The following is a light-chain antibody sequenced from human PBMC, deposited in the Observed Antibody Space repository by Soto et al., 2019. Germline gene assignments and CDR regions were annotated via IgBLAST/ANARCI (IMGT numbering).Light chain of an antibody. CDR2: AAS. Sequence: DIQMTQSPSSVSASVGDRVTITCRASQAISTWLAWYQQKPGKAPKLLIYAASNLQTGVPSRFSGSGSGTDFTLTISTLQPEDFATYYCQQANSFPRTFGQGSKVEIK. J-gene: IGKJ1*01. CDR1: QAISTW. V-gene: IGKV1D-12*01. CDR3: QQANSFPRT.